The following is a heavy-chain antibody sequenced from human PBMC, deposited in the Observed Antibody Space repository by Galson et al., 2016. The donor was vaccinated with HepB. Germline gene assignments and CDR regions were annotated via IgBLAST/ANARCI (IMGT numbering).Heavy chain of an antibody. D-gene: IGHD2-21*02. CDR1: GFTVSSHY. J-gene: IGHJ4*02. Sequence: SLRLSCAASGFTVSSHYMSWVRQPPGKGLEWVSAIYSGGDTYYVDSVKGRFTISRDNSENTLYLQMNNLRAEDTAVYYCASRSRGDFNLIDYWGQGTLVTVSS. CDR3: ASRSRGDFNLIDY. CDR2: IYSGGDT. V-gene: IGHV3-53*01.